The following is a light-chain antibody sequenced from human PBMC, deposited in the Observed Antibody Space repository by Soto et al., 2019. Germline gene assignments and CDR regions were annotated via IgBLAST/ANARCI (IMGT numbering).Light chain of an antibody. CDR1: QSVSTY. CDR3: QQRSNWPPLT. V-gene: IGKV3-11*01. Sequence: EIVLTQSPATLSLSPGERATLSCRASQSVSTYLAWYQHKSGQAXRLLIYDAFNRATGIPARFSGSGSGTDFTLTISSLEPEDFAVYYCQQRSNWPPLTFGGGTKVDIK. CDR2: DAF. J-gene: IGKJ4*01.